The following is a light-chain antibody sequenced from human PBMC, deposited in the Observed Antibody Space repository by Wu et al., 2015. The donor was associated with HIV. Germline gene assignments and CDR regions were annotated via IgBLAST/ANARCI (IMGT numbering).Light chain of an antibody. CDR1: QSISVNY. Sequence: EIVLTQSPGTLPLSPGERATLSCRASQSISVNYLAWYQQKPGQAPRLLIFGVSSRATGIPARFSGSGSGTDFTLTISRLEPEDFAVYYCQQYDTSPPWTFGQGTKVEIK. V-gene: IGKV3-20*01. CDR3: QQYDTSPPWT. CDR2: GVS. J-gene: IGKJ1*01.